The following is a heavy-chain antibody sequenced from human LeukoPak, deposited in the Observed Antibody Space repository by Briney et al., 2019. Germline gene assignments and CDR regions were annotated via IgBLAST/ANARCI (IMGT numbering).Heavy chain of an antibody. CDR2: ISYDGSSK. V-gene: IGHV3-30*04. CDR1: GFTFSTYA. J-gene: IGHJ6*03. Sequence: GGSLRLSCAASGFTFSTYAMHWVRQAPGKGLEWVAVISYDGSSKYYADSVKGRFRISRDSSKNILYLQMNSLRAEDTAVYYCAKDRCSNGIGCYYYYMDVWGKGTTVTISS. D-gene: IGHD2-8*01. CDR3: AKDRCSNGIGCYYYYMDV.